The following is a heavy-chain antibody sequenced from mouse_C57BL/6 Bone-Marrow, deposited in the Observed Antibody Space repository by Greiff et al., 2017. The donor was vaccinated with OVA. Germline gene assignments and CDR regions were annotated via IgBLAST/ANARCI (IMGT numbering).Heavy chain of an antibody. J-gene: IGHJ3*01. V-gene: IGHV2-2*01. CDR3: ARTPLYYDSSWFAY. CDR1: GFSLTSYG. Sequence: QVQLKESGPGLVQPSQSLSITCTVSGFSLTSYGVHWVRQSPGKGLEWLGVIWSGGSTDYNAAFISRLSISKDNSKSQVFFKMNSLQADDTAIYYCARTPLYYDSSWFAYWGQGTLVTVSA. D-gene: IGHD2-4*01. CDR2: IWSGGST.